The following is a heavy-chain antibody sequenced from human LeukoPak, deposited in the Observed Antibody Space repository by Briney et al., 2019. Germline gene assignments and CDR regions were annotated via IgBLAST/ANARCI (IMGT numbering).Heavy chain of an antibody. D-gene: IGHD3-3*01. CDR1: GGSISSSRYF. Sequence: SETLSLTCTVSGGSISSSRYFWGWIRQPPGKGLEWIGEINHSGSTNYNPSLKSRVTISVDTSKNQFSLKLSSVTAADTAVYYCAREGDFWSGYYYGVGRGWFDPWGQGTLVTVSS. J-gene: IGHJ5*02. CDR3: AREGDFWSGYYYGVGRGWFDP. CDR2: INHSGST. V-gene: IGHV4-39*07.